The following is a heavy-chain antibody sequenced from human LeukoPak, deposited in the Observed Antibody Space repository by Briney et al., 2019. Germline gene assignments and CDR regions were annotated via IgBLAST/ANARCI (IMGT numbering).Heavy chain of an antibody. D-gene: IGHD4-17*01. J-gene: IGHJ4*02. Sequence: SETLSLTCAVYGGSFSGYYWSWIRQPPGKGLEWIGEINHSGSTNYNLSLKSRVTISIDTSKNQFSLKLSSVTAADTAVYYCARYEGSTVTTFDYWGQGTLVTVSS. CDR1: GGSFSGYY. V-gene: IGHV4-34*01. CDR3: ARYEGSTVTTFDY. CDR2: INHSGST.